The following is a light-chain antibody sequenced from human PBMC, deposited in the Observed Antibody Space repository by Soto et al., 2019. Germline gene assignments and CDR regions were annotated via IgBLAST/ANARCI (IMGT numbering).Light chain of an antibody. CDR2: LGS. CDR1: HRLLHSNGYNY. J-gene: IGKJ5*01. V-gene: IGKV2-28*01. Sequence: DIVMTQSPLSLPVTPGEPSSISCSSSHRLLHSNGYNYLDWYLQKPGQSPQLLIYLGSNRSSGVPDRFSGSGSGTDFTLKISRVEAEDVGVYYCMQALQAITFGQGTRLEIK. CDR3: MQALQAIT.